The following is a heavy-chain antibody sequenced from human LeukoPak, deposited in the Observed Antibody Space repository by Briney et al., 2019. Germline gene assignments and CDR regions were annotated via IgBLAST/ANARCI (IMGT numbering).Heavy chain of an antibody. CDR2: IYYSGST. CDR1: GGSISSYY. J-gene: IGHJ4*02. CDR3: ARHQSTSSAPDY. V-gene: IGHV4-59*08. Sequence: PSETLSLTCSVSGGSISSYYWSWIRQPPGKGLEWIGYIYYSGSTNCNPSLKSRVTISVDTSKNQFSLKLSSVTAADTAVYYCARHQSTSSAPDYWGQGTLVTVSS.